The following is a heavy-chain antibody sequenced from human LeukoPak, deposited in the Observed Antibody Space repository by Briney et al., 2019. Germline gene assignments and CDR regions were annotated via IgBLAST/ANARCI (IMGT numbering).Heavy chain of an antibody. CDR2: IYYSGST. D-gene: IGHD5-18*01. V-gene: IGHV4-59*01. Sequence: SETLSLTCTVSGGSISSYYWSWIRQPPGKGLEWIGYIYYSGSTNYNPSLKSRVTISVDTSKNQLSLKLSSVTAADTAVYYCARGGSYGWFDYWGQGTLVTVSS. J-gene: IGHJ4*02. CDR3: ARGGSYGWFDY. CDR1: GGSISSYY.